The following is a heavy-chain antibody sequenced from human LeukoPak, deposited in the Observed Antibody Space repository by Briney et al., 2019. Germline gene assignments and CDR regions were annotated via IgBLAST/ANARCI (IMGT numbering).Heavy chain of an antibody. Sequence: SETLSLTCTVSGYSISNRYYWGWIRQPPGKRPEWIGTIHQSGNTYSNPSLTSRVSMSIDTSKNQFSLRLTSVTAADTAVYYCARDGGWVLVTEIEYWGQGILVTVSS. J-gene: IGHJ4*02. V-gene: IGHV4-38-2*02. CDR3: ARDGGWVLVTEIEY. CDR1: GYSISNRYY. D-gene: IGHD3-9*01. CDR2: IHQSGNT.